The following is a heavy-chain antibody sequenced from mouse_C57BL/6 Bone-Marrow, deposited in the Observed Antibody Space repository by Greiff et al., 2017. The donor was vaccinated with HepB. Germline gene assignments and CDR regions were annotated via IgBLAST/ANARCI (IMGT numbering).Heavy chain of an antibody. Sequence: VHVKQSGAELVRPGASVKLSCTASGFNIKDYYMHWVKQRPEQGLEWIGRIDPEDGDTEYAPKFQGKATMTADTSSNTAYLQLSSLTSEDTAVYYCTTPFFSFWYFDVWGTGTTVTVSS. CDR2: IDPEDGDT. CDR3: TTPFFSFWYFDV. CDR1: GFNIKDYY. J-gene: IGHJ1*03. V-gene: IGHV14-1*01.